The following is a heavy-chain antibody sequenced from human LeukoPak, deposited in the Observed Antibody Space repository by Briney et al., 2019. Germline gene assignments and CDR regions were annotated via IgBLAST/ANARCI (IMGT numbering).Heavy chain of an antibody. CDR2: ISSGSSAI. J-gene: IGHJ4*02. Sequence: PGGSLRLSCAASGFTFSSYSMNWVRQAPGKGLEWISYISSGSSAIYYADSVKGRFTISGDNAKNSLYLQTNSLRAEDTAVYYCAAQSGSGSNYPDYWGQGTLVTVSS. CDR1: GFTFSSYS. D-gene: IGHD3-10*01. CDR3: AAQSGSGSNYPDY. V-gene: IGHV3-48*01.